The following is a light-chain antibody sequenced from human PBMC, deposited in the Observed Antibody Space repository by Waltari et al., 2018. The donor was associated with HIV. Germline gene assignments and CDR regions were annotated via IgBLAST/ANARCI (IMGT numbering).Light chain of an antibody. CDR1: SSDVGSYNL. J-gene: IGLJ2*01. CDR2: EGS. V-gene: IGLV2-23*01. Sequence: QSALTQPASVSGSPGQSITISCTGTSSDVGSYNLVSWYQHHPGKAPKLRIYEGSKRCSGVLKRFSGTKSGNTASLKSSGLQAEYEGDYYCCAYAGSVVFGGGTKLTV. CDR3: CAYAGSVV.